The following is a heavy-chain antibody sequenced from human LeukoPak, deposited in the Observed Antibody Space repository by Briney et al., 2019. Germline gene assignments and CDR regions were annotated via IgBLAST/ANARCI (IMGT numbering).Heavy chain of an antibody. D-gene: IGHD3-9*01. CDR3: AREGLRRSALLTY. J-gene: IGHJ4*02. CDR1: GGSISSYY. V-gene: IGHV4-30-4*01. CDR2: IYYSGST. Sequence: SETLSLTCTVSGGSISSYYWSWIRQPPGKGLEWIGYIYYSGSTYYNPSLKSRVTISVDTSKNQFSLKLSSVTAADTAVYYCAREGLRRSALLTYWGQGTLVTVSS.